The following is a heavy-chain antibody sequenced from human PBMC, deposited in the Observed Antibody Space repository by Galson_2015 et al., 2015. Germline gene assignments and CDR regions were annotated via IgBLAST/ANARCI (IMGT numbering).Heavy chain of an antibody. CDR2: IYYSGST. CDR1: GGSVSSGSYY. V-gene: IGHV4-39*01. CDR3: ARFLNLEYYSYY. Sequence: SETLSLTCTVSGGSVSSGSYYWGWLRQPPGKGLEWIGSIYYSGSTYYNLSLKSRVTISVDTSKNQFSLKLSSVTAADTAVYYCARFLNLEYYSYYWGQGTLVTVSS. D-gene: IGHD1-1*01. J-gene: IGHJ4*02.